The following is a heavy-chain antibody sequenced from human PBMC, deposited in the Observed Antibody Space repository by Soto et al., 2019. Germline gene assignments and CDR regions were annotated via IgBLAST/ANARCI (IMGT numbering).Heavy chain of an antibody. D-gene: IGHD3-22*01. CDR2: IYYSGST. Sequence: SETLSLTCTGSGGSISSGDYYWSWIRQPPGKGLEWIGYIYYSGSTYYNPSLKSRVTISVDTSKNQFSLKLSSVTAADTAVYYCAREHYDSSGYHDWFDPWGQGTLVTVSS. CDR3: AREHYDSSGYHDWFDP. V-gene: IGHV4-30-4*01. CDR1: GGSISSGDYY. J-gene: IGHJ5*02.